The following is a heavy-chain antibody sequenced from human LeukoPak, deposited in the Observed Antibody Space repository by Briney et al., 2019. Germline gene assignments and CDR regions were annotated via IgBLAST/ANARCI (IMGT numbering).Heavy chain of an antibody. CDR3: AKRFLEWLLSPDWFDP. D-gene: IGHD3-3*01. CDR1: GFTFSSYA. Sequence: GGSLRLSCAASGFTFSSYAMSWVRQAPGKGLEWASAISGSGGSTYYADSVKGRFTISRDNSKNTLYLQMNSLRAEDTAVYYCAKRFLEWLLSPDWFDPWGQGTLVTVSS. V-gene: IGHV3-23*01. CDR2: ISGSGGST. J-gene: IGHJ5*02.